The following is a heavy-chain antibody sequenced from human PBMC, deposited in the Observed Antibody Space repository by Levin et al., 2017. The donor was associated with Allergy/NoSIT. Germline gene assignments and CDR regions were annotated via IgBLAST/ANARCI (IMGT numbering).Heavy chain of an antibody. J-gene: IGHJ6*02. D-gene: IGHD5-24*01. CDR1: GFTFNRYS. CDR3: SSANTDGPYYYCMAV. V-gene: IGHV3-48*02. Sequence: GGSLRLSCAASGFTFNRYSMNWVRQAPGQGLEWVSFISTSSSTIYYADSVKGRFTLSRDNAKNSLFLQMNSLRDEDTAVYYCSSANTDGPYYYCMAVWRLGTAIPGS. CDR2: ISTSSSTI.